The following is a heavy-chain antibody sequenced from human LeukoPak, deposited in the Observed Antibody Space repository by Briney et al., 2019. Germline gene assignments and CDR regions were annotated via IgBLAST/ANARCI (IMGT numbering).Heavy chain of an antibody. J-gene: IGHJ6*03. CDR1: GGSITSNY. CDR3: AREPGLKKIPYYQYYYLDV. CDR2: IYYSET. Sequence: SETLSLTCSVSGGSITSNYWTWIRQPPGKGLEWIGNIYYSETNYSPSLKSRVTISVDTSKNQFSLRLTSVTAADTAVYYCAREPGLKKIPYYQYYYLDVWGQGTTVTVSS. D-gene: IGHD2-2*02. V-gene: IGHV4-59*01.